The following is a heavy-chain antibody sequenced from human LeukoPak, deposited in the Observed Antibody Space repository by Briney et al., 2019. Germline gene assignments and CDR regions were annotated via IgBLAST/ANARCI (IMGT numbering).Heavy chain of an antibody. Sequence: PSETLSLTCAVYGGSFSGYYWSWIRQPPGKGLEWIGEINHSGSTNYNPSLKSRVTISVDTSKNQFSLKLSSVAAADTAVYYCARSEMGANWGQGTLVTVSS. CDR2: INHSGST. V-gene: IGHV4-34*01. CDR3: ARSEMGAN. J-gene: IGHJ4*02. D-gene: IGHD3-16*01. CDR1: GGSFSGYY.